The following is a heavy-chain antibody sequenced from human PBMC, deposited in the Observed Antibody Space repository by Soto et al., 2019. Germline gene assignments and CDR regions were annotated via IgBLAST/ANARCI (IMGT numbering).Heavy chain of an antibody. CDR2: INAGNGNT. V-gene: IGHV1-3*01. J-gene: IGHJ6*02. CDR1: GYTSTSYA. CDR3: ARAEEYYDFWSGYFGSYGMDV. D-gene: IGHD3-3*01. Sequence: ASVKVSCKASGYTSTSYAMHWVRQAPGQRLEWMGWINAGNGNTKYSQKFQGRVTITRDTSASTAYMELSSLRSEDTAVYYCARAEEYYDFWSGYFGSYGMDVWGQGTTVTVSS.